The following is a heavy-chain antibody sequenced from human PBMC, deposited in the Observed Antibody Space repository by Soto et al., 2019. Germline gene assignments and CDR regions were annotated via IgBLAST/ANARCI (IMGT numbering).Heavy chain of an antibody. D-gene: IGHD2-2*01. V-gene: IGHV3-30*18. Sequence: GGSLRLSCAASRFTSGYHAMHWVRQAPGKGLEWVAVISYDGGDKYYADSVKGRFTISRDNSKNTLYLQMNSLRAEDTAVYYCAKASGYCSSSTCSRLIYYYYGMDVWGQGTTVTVSS. CDR1: RFTSGYHA. J-gene: IGHJ6*02. CDR2: ISYDGGDK. CDR3: AKASGYCSSSTCSRLIYYYYGMDV.